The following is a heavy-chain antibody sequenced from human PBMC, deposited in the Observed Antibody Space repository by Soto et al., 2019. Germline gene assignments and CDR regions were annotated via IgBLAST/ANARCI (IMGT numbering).Heavy chain of an antibody. Sequence: QVPLVESGGGLVKPGGSLRLSCAASGFTFSDYFMNWIRQAPGKGLEWVSYISPSGSSIYYADSVRGRFTISRDNAKKSLSLQMNSLRAEDTAVYYCARGGYSSGWDHYYGMDVWGQGTTVTVSS. J-gene: IGHJ6*02. CDR1: GFTFSDYF. D-gene: IGHD6-25*01. V-gene: IGHV3-11*01. CDR2: ISPSGSSI. CDR3: ARGGYSSGWDHYYGMDV.